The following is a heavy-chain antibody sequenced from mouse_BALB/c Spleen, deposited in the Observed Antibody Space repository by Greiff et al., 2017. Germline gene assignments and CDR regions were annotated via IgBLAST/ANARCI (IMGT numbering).Heavy chain of an antibody. Sequence: EVQVVESGGGLVQPGGSRKLSCAASGFTFSSFGMHWVRQAPEKGLEWVAYISSGSSTIYYADTVKGRFTISRDNPKNTLFLQMTSLRSEDTAMYYCARSPKAGAMDYWGQGTSVTVSA. CDR3: ARSPKAGAMDY. D-gene: IGHD3-3*01. J-gene: IGHJ4*01. CDR1: GFTFSSFG. CDR2: ISSGSSTI. V-gene: IGHV5-17*02.